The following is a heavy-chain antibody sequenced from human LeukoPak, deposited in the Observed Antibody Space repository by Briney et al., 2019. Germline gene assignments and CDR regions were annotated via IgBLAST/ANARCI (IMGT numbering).Heavy chain of an antibody. CDR2: VSGSGDYT. Sequence: AGGSLRLSCAASGFTLSSYAMTWVRQAPGKGLEWVSAVSGSGDYTYYADSVKGRFTISRDNSKNTLYLQMNSLRAEDTAVYYCAKATYGEWLSYFDYWGQGTLVTVSS. V-gene: IGHV3-23*01. CDR3: AKATYGEWLSYFDY. J-gene: IGHJ4*02. CDR1: GFTLSSYA. D-gene: IGHD3-3*01.